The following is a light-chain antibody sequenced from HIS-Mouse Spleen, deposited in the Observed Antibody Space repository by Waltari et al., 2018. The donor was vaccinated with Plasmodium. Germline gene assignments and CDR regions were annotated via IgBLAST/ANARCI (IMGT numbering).Light chain of an antibody. CDR3: QQYNNWPAWT. CDR2: GAS. V-gene: IGKV3-15*01. J-gene: IGKJ1*01. CDR1: QSVSSN. Sequence: EIVMTQSPATLSVSPGDRATLSCRASQSVSSNLAWYQQKPAQAPRLLIYGASTRATGIPARFSGSGSGTEFTLTISSLQSEDFAVYYCQQYNNWPAWTFGQGTKVEIK.